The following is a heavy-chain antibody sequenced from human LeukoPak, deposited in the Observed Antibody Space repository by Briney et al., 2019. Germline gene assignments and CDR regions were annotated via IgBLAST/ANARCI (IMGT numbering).Heavy chain of an antibody. CDR3: ARGPQGFRVGARGYYFDY. D-gene: IGHD1-26*01. J-gene: IGHJ4*02. CDR1: GGSFSGYY. Sequence: SETLSLTCAVYGGSFSGYYWIWIRQPPGKGLEWIGEINHSGSTNYNPSLKSRVTISVDTSKNQFSLKLSSVTAADTAVYYCARGPQGFRVGARGYYFDYWGQGTLVTVSS. CDR2: INHSGST. V-gene: IGHV4-34*01.